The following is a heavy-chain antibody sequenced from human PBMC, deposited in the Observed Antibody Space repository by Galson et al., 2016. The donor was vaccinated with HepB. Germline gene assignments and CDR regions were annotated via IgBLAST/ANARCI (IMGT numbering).Heavy chain of an antibody. D-gene: IGHD3-3*01. V-gene: IGHV3-23*01. CDR2: ISGSGGST. CDR1: RFTFSSYA. CDR3: AKEGTIFGVVPYGMDV. J-gene: IGHJ6*02. Sequence: SLRLSCAASRFTFSSYAMSWVRQAPGKGLEWVSVISGSGGSTYYADSVKGRFTISRDNSKNTLYLQMNSLRAEDTAVYYCAKEGTIFGVVPYGMDVWSQGTKVIVSS.